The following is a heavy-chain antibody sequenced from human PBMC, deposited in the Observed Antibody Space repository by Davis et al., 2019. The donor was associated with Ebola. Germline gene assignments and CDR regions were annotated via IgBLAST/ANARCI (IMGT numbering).Heavy chain of an antibody. V-gene: IGHV1-18*01. CDR2: ISAYNGNT. D-gene: IGHD2-2*01. CDR3: ARECSSIGTVWFDP. Sequence: ASVTVSCKASGYTFTIYGISWVRQAPGQGLAWMGWISAYNGNTNYAQKLQGRVTMTTDTSTSTAYMELRSLRSDDTAVYYCARECSSIGTVWFDPWGQGTLVTVSS. J-gene: IGHJ5*02. CDR1: GYTFTIYG.